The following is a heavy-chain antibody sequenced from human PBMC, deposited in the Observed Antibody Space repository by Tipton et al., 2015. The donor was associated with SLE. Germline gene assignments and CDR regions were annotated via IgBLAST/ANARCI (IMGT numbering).Heavy chain of an antibody. J-gene: IGHJ4*02. V-gene: IGHV4-30-2*01. Sequence: TLSLTCTVSGDSISSGSYYWSWIRQPAGKGLEWIGCIYHSGSTYYNPSLKSRVTISVDRSKNQFSLKLSSVTAADTAVYYCARGAVTTRGFDYWGQGTLVTVSS. CDR1: GDSISSGSYY. CDR2: IYHSGST. CDR3: ARGAVTTRGFDY. D-gene: IGHD4-17*01.